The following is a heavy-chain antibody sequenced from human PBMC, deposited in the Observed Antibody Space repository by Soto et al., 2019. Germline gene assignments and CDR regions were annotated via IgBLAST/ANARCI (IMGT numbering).Heavy chain of an antibody. V-gene: IGHV4-59*01. CDR2: IYYSGST. D-gene: IGHD3-22*01. CDR3: ARDLFGYYDSSGYSVS. CDR1: GGSISSYY. J-gene: IGHJ4*02. Sequence: SETLSLTCTVSGGSISSYYWGWIRQPPGKGLEWIGYIYYSGSTNYNPSLKSRVTISVDTSKNQFSLKLSSVTAADTAVYYCARDLFGYYDSSGYSVSWGQGTLVTVPQ.